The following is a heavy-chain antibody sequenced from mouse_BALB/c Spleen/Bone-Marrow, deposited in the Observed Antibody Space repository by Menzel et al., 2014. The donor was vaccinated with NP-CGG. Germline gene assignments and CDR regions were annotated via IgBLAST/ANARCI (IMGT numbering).Heavy chain of an antibody. J-gene: IGHJ1*01. D-gene: IGHD1-1*01. CDR1: GYTLTSYY. V-gene: IGHV1S81*02. CDR2: INPINGGT. Sequence: VQLQQSGAELVKPGASVKLSCKASGYTLTSYYMYWVRQRPGQGLEWIGEINPINGGTNFSEKFKSRATLTVDKSSSTAFMQLSTLTSEDSAVYYCTRSNYGYWYFDVWGAGTTVTVSS. CDR3: TRSNYGYWYFDV.